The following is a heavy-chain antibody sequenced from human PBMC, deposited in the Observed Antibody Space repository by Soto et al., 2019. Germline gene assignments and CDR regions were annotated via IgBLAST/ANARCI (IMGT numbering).Heavy chain of an antibody. CDR2: IGGGGDDT. D-gene: IGHD1-26*01. CDR3: VKDRMNHNSVWDPFDF. V-gene: IGHV3-23*01. CDR1: GFTFSNFA. Sequence: GQLLESGGGLVQPGGSLRLSCAASGFTFSNFAMSRVRQAPEKGLEWVSSIGGGGDDTYYADPVKGRFIISRDNSKSTLSLRLNGLRAEDTAVYYCVKDRMNHNSVWDPFDFWGQGTMVTVSS. J-gene: IGHJ3*01.